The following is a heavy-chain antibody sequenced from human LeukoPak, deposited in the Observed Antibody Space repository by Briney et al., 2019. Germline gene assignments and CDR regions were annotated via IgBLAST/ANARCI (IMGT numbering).Heavy chain of an antibody. V-gene: IGHV3-30*18. CDR3: AKERTFSSRYFDY. Sequence: GGSLRLSCAASGFTFSSYGMHWVRQAPGKGLEWVAVTSYDGSNKYYADSVKGRFTISRDNSKNTLYLQMNSLRAEDTAVYYCAKERTFSSRYFDYWGQGTLVTVSS. J-gene: IGHJ4*02. D-gene: IGHD6-13*01. CDR2: TSYDGSNK. CDR1: GFTFSSYG.